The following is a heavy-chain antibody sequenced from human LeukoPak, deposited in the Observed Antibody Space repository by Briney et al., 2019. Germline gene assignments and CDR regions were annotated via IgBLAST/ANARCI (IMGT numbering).Heavy chain of an antibody. V-gene: IGHV3-23*01. Sequence: GGSLRLSCAASGFTFSSYAMSWVRQAPGKGLEWVSAISGSGGSTYYADSVKGRFTISRDNSKNTLYLQMNSLRAEDTAVYYRAKDRGSGFDELDYWGQGTLVTVSS. J-gene: IGHJ4*02. D-gene: IGHD5-12*01. CDR3: AKDRGSGFDELDY. CDR1: GFTFSSYA. CDR2: ISGSGGST.